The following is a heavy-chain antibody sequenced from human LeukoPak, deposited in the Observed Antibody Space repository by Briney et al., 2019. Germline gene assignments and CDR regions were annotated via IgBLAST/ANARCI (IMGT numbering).Heavy chain of an antibody. V-gene: IGHV4-4*07. CDR3: ARGGPLYGDYLDWFDP. CDR1: GGSISSYY. CDR2: IYTSGST. J-gene: IGHJ5*02. Sequence: PSETLSLTCTVSGGSISSYYWSWIRQPAGKGLEWIGRIYTSGSTNYNPSLKSRVTMSVDTSKNQFSLKLSSVTAADTAVYYCARGGPLYGDYLDWFDPWGQGTLVTVSS. D-gene: IGHD4-17*01.